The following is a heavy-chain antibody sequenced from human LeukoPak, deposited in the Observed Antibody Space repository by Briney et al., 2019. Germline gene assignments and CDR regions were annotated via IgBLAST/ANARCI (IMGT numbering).Heavy chain of an antibody. CDR3: ARDKIVGATHFDY. V-gene: IGHV3-21*01. Sequence: PGGSLRLSCAASGFTFSSYTMNWVRQAPGKGLEWVSSISSSSSYIYYADSMKGRFTISRDNAKNSVYLQMNSLRADDTAVYYCARDKIVGATHFDYWGQGTLVTVSS. CDR1: GFTFSSYT. CDR2: ISSSSSYI. D-gene: IGHD1-26*01. J-gene: IGHJ4*02.